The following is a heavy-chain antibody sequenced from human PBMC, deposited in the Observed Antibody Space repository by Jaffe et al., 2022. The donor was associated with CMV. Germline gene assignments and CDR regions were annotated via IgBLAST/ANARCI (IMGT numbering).Heavy chain of an antibody. Sequence: EVQLVESGGGLVQPGGSLRLSCAASGFTFSSYSMNWVRQAPGKGLEWVSYISSSSSTIYYADSVKGRFTISRDNAKNSLYLQMNSLRDEDTAVYYCATGAVVTPGYIDYWGQGTLVTVSS. V-gene: IGHV3-48*02. CDR2: ISSSSSTI. CDR1: GFTFSSYS. J-gene: IGHJ4*02. CDR3: ATGAVVTPGYIDY. D-gene: IGHD2-21*02.